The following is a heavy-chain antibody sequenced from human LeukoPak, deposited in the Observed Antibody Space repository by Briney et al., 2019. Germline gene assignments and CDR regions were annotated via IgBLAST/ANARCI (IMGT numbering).Heavy chain of an antibody. Sequence: PSETLSLTCTVSGVSISTHNWNWIRQTPGKGLEWIGYVYYNGGNRRNPSLRTRLTISVDTSKTQFSLSLRSVTAADTAVYFCARDGYNFGYFDYWGQGILVTVSS. CDR3: ARDGYNFGYFDY. CDR2: VYYNGGN. J-gene: IGHJ4*02. D-gene: IGHD5-24*01. V-gene: IGHV4-59*11. CDR1: GVSISTHN.